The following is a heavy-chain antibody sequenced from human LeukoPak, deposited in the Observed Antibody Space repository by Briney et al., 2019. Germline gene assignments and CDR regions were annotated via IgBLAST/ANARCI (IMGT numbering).Heavy chain of an antibody. V-gene: IGHV3-7*01. CDR2: IKQDGSEK. D-gene: IGHD6-13*01. CDR3: ARDPQDSSSWYFDY. J-gene: IGHJ4*02. Sequence: PGGTLRLSCAASGFTFSSYGMSWVRQAPGKGLEWVAYIKQDGSEKYYVDSVKGRFTISRDNAKNSLYLQMNSLRAEDTAVYYCARDPQDSSSWYFDYWGQGTLVTVSS. CDR1: GFTFSSYG.